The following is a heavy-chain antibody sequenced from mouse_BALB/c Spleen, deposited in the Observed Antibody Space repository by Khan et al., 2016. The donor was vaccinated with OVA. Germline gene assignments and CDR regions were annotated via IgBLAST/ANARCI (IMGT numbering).Heavy chain of an antibody. Sequence: EVQLQESGPGLVKPSQSLSLSCTVTGYSITSDYAWNWIRQFPGNKLEWMGYIGYSGSTSYNPSLKSRISITRDTFKNKFFLQLNSVTTEDTAAYYCARRGPWFADWGQGTLVTVSA. CDR1: GYSITSDYA. V-gene: IGHV3-2*02. CDR2: IGYSGST. CDR3: ARRGPWFAD. J-gene: IGHJ3*01.